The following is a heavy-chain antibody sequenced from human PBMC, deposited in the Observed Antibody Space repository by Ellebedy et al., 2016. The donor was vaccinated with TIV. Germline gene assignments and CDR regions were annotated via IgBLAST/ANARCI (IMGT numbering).Heavy chain of an antibody. J-gene: IGHJ4*02. V-gene: IGHV1-3*01. CDR2: INAGADNT. CDR1: GYTFNNFP. Sequence: ASVKVSCKASGYTFNNFPIQWVRLAPGQRPEWMGYINAGADNTKYSQKFQGRVTITKDTSANTAYMELSSLTSEDTAVYYCARQSHLFFDSWGQGTLVTVSS. CDR3: ARQSHLFFDS.